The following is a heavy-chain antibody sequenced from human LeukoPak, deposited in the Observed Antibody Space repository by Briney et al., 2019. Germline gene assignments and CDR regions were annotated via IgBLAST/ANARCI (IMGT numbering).Heavy chain of an antibody. CDR2: ISYDGSNK. V-gene: IGHV3-30*03. CDR1: GFTFSSYS. Sequence: GGSLRLSCAASGFTFSSYSMNWVRQAPGKGLEWVAVISYDGSNKYYADSVKGRFTISRDNSKNTLYLQMNSLRAEDTAVYYCATDDYWGQGTLVTVSS. J-gene: IGHJ4*02. CDR3: ATDDY.